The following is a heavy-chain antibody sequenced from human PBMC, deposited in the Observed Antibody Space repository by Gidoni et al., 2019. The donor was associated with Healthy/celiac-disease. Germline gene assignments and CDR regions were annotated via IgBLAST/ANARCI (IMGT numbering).Heavy chain of an antibody. CDR1: GYSFTIYA. CDR3: ARDGGTGTGFDY. Sequence: QVQLVQSGAEVKKPGASVTVSCKASGYSFTIYAMHWVRQAPGPGLEWMGWINAGNGNTKYSQKFQGRVTITRDTSASTAYMELSSLRAEDTAVYYCARDGGTGTGFDYWGQGTLVTVSS. D-gene: IGHD1-1*01. V-gene: IGHV1-3*01. CDR2: INAGNGNT. J-gene: IGHJ4*02.